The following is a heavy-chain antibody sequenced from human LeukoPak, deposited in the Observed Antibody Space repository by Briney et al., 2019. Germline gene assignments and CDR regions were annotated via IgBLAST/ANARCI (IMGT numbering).Heavy chain of an antibody. Sequence: GGSLRLSCAASGFTVSSNDMNWVRQAPGKWLEWVSVIFSGGSTYYADSVKGRFTISRDNSKNTLCLQMNSLRAEDTAVYYCSRVEVAAAAGTSWGQGTLVTVSS. J-gene: IGHJ5*02. V-gene: IGHV3-53*01. CDR2: IFSGGST. D-gene: IGHD6-13*01. CDR1: GFTVSSND. CDR3: SRVEVAAAAGTS.